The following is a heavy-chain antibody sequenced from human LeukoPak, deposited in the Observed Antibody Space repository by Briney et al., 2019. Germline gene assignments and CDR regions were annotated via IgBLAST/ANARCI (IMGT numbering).Heavy chain of an antibody. CDR2: IYYSGST. V-gene: IGHV4-30-4*01. CDR1: GGSISSGDYY. J-gene: IGHJ4*02. CDR3: ARWGTMVRGVHRAHFDY. D-gene: IGHD3-10*01. Sequence: PSETLSLTCTVSGGSISSGDYYWSWIRQPPEKGLEWIGYIYYSGSTYYNPSLKSRVTISVDTSKNQFSLKLSSVTAADTAVYYCARWGTMVRGVHRAHFDYWGQGTLVTVSS.